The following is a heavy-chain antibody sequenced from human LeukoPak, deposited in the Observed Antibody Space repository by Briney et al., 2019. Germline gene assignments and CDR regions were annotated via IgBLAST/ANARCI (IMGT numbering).Heavy chain of an antibody. D-gene: IGHD3-3*01. J-gene: IGHJ4*02. V-gene: IGHV3-30-3*01. CDR3: ASRIRFSFDY. CDR1: GFTFSSYA. Sequence: GGSLRLSCAASGFTFSSYAMHWVRQAPGKGLEWVAVISYDGSNKYYADSEKGRFTISRDNSKNTLYLQMNSLRAEDTAVYYCASRIRFSFDYWGQGTLVTVSS. CDR2: ISYDGSNK.